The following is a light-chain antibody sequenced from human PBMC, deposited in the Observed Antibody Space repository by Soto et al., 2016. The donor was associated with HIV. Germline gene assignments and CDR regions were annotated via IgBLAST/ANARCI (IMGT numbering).Light chain of an antibody. CDR3: QAWDSSTARVV. J-gene: IGLJ2*01. V-gene: IGLV3-1*01. CDR2: QDT. CDR1: NLEEKF. Sequence: SYELIQPPSVSVSPGQTASITCSGDNLEEKFACWYQQKPGQSPVLVIFQDTKRPSGIPERFSGSNSGNTATLTISETQAMDEADYYCQAWDSSTARVVFGGGTKLTVL.